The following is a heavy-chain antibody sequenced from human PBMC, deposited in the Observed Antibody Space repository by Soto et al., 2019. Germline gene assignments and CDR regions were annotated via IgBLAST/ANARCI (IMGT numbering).Heavy chain of an antibody. D-gene: IGHD6-19*01. CDR2: ISGSGGST. V-gene: IGHV3-23*01. CDR3: AKVQGHGSIAVAGTFDY. Sequence: PGGSLRLSCAASGFTFSTYAMNWVRQAPGKGLEWVSAISGSGGSTYYADSVKGRFTISRDNSENTLYLQLNSLRAEDTAVYYCAKVQGHGSIAVAGTFDYWGQGTLVPSPQ. CDR1: GFTFSTYA. J-gene: IGHJ4*02.